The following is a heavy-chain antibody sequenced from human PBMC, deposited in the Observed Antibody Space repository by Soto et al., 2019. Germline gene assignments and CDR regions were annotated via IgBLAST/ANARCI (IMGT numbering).Heavy chain of an antibody. J-gene: IGHJ4*02. Sequence: PGGSLRLSCAASGFTFVNAWMSWVRQAPGKGLEWVGRIKSKIDGGTTDYAAPVKGRFTISRDDSKNTLSLLMNSLKIEDTAVYYCITEDPVDYWGQGTLVTVSS. D-gene: IGHD4-17*01. CDR2: IKSKIDGGTT. CDR3: ITEDPVDY. V-gene: IGHV3-15*01. CDR1: GFTFVNAW.